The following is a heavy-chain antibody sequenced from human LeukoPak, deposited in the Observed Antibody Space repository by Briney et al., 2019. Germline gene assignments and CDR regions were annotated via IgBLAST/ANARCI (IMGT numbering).Heavy chain of an antibody. CDR3: AREVTIFGVVSYYYVDV. CDR1: GGSISSGGYY. J-gene: IGHJ6*03. CDR2: IYYSGST. V-gene: IGHV4-31*03. Sequence: SETLSLTCTVSGGSISSGGYYWSWIRQHPGKGLEWIGYIYYSGSTYYNPSLKSRVTISVDTSKNQFSLKLSSVTAADTAVYYCAREVTIFGVVSYYYVDVWGKGTTVTVSS. D-gene: IGHD3-3*01.